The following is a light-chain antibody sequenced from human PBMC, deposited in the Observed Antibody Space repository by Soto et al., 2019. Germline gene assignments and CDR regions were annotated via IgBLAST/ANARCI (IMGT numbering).Light chain of an antibody. CDR2: AAY. Sequence: IQLAQSPASVCASIGDRVTIACRASQDINSYLAWYQVKPGKAPQLLIYAAYTFQDGVPSRFSGSGSGTDFTLTITSLQPEAFASYYCQQSYDISPITFGRGTRLEI. CDR3: QQSYDISPIT. V-gene: IGKV1-39*01. CDR1: QDINSY. J-gene: IGKJ5*01.